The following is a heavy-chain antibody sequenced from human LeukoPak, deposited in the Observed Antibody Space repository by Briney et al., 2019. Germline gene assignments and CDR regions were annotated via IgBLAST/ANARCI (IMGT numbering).Heavy chain of an antibody. D-gene: IGHD6-13*01. Sequence: SETLSLTCAVSGGSISSARHYWSWTRQPAGKGLEWIGRIYTSGSANYNPSLESRVTISVDTSKNQFSLKLSSVTAADTAVYYCARSLRGIAAAGYWGQGTLVTVSS. CDR3: ARSLRGIAAAGY. V-gene: IGHV4-61*02. CDR1: GGSISSARHY. J-gene: IGHJ4*02. CDR2: IYTSGSA.